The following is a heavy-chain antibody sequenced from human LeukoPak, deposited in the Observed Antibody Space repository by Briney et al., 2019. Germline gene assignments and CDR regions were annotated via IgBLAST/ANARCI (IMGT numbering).Heavy chain of an antibody. CDR1: GYSFMNDW. CDR2: IYPGDSNI. V-gene: IGHV5-51*01. D-gene: IGHD1-26*01. CDR3: ARRLGATKRFDP. Sequence: GESLKISCKDSGYSFMNDWIGWVRQMPGKGLEWIGIIYPGDSNIRYSPSFQGQVTISADKSLSTAYLQWSSLKASDTAMYYRARRLGATKRFDPWGQGTLVTVSS. J-gene: IGHJ5*02.